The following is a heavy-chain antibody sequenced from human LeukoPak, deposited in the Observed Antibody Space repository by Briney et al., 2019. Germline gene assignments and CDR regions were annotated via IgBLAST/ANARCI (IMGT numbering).Heavy chain of an antibody. CDR2: IYYSGST. Sequence: PSETLSLTCTVSGGSISSYYWSWIRQPPGKGLEWIGYIYYSGSTNYNPSLKSRVTISVDTSKNQFSLKLSSVTAADPAVYYCARGSGAYYYYGMDVWGKGTTVTVSS. CDR3: ARGSGAYYYYGMDV. D-gene: IGHD3-10*01. CDR1: GGSISSYY. J-gene: IGHJ6*04. V-gene: IGHV4-59*01.